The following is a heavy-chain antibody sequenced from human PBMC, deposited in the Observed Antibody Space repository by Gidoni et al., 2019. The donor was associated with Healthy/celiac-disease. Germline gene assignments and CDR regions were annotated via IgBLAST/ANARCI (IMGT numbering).Heavy chain of an antibody. J-gene: IGHJ1*01. V-gene: IGHV1-69*01. D-gene: IGHD6-13*01. Sequence: QVQLVQSGAEVKKPGSSVTVSCQASGGTFSSDASSWVRQAPGQGLEWMGGITPIFGTANYAQKFQGRVTITADESTSTAYMELSSLRSEDTAVYYCASYLIAAAGTGYFQHWGQGTLVTVSS. CDR1: GGTFSSDA. CDR2: ITPIFGTA. CDR3: ASYLIAAAGTGYFQH.